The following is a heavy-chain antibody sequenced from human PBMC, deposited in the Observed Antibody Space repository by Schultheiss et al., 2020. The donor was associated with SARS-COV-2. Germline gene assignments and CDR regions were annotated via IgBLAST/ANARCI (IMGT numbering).Heavy chain of an antibody. Sequence: SETLSLTCTVSGGSLSSGGYYWTWIRQHPEKGLEWIGYIYHSGSTYYNPSLKSRVTISVDTSKNQFSLKVRSVTAADTAVYYCARSPYGSGFMDVWGQGTTVTVSS. D-gene: IGHD3-10*01. V-gene: IGHV4-31*03. CDR1: GGSLSSGGYY. CDR3: ARSPYGSGFMDV. J-gene: IGHJ6*02. CDR2: IYHSGST.